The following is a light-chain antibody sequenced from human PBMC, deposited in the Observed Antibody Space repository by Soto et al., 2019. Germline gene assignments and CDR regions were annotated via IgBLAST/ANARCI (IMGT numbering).Light chain of an antibody. CDR1: QSVSSSQ. Sequence: EIVLMQSAGTLSLSPGERATLSCRASQSVSSSQLAWYQQKPGQAPRLLIYGASSRATGIPDRFSGSGSGTDFSLTISRLETEDFAVYYCQQYGRSPPITFGQGTRLEIK. CDR3: QQYGRSPPIT. CDR2: GAS. J-gene: IGKJ5*01. V-gene: IGKV3-20*01.